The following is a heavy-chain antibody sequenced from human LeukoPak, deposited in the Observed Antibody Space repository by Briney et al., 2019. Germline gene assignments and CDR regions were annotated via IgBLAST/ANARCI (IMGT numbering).Heavy chain of an antibody. Sequence: SETLSLTCAVSGYSSSIDYYWGWIRQSPGKGLEWIGSIHRSGSTYYNPSLKSRVTISGDTSKSQFSLRLTSVTAADTAVYYCAGTSSGYYSTDYWGQGTLVTVSS. CDR2: IHRSGST. CDR3: AGTSSGYYSTDY. V-gene: IGHV4-38-2*01. J-gene: IGHJ4*02. CDR1: GYSSSIDYY. D-gene: IGHD5-12*01.